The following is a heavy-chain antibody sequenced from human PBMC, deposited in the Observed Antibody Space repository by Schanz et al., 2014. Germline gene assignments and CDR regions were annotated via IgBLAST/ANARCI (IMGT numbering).Heavy chain of an antibody. V-gene: IGHV3-48*01. Sequence: EVQLVESGGGLVQPGGSLRLSCAASGITFSSHSFNWVRQAPGKGLEWISYITYNGGTIYYADSVKGRFTISRDNSKSTLYLQMNSLRAEDAAVYYCAKAADWPVTRFDPWGQGTLVTVSS. CDR2: ITYNGGTI. J-gene: IGHJ5*02. CDR3: AKAADWPVTRFDP. CDR1: GITFSSHS. D-gene: IGHD3-9*01.